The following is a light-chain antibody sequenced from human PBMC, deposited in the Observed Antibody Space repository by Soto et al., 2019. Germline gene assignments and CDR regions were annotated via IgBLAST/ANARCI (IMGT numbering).Light chain of an antibody. CDR2: DAS. CDR3: QQYYSSWT. J-gene: IGKJ1*01. Sequence: DIQMTQSPSTLSGSVGDRVTITCRASQTIISWLSWYQQKPGKAPKFLIYDASSLESGVPSRFSGSGSGTEFTLTISSLQPDDFASYYCQQYYSSWTFGQGTKVDIK. V-gene: IGKV1-5*01. CDR1: QTIISW.